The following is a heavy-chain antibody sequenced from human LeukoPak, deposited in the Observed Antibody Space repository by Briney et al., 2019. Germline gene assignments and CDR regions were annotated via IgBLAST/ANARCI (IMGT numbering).Heavy chain of an antibody. V-gene: IGHV4-59*01. CDR1: GGSISSYY. CDR2: IYYSGST. Sequence: SETLSLTCTVSGGSISSYYWSWIRRPPGKGLEWIGYIYYSGSTNYNPSLKSRVTISVDTSKNQFSLKLSSVTAADTAVYYCAATPRFHSSGYYYAFDIWGQGTMVTVSS. CDR3: AATPRFHSSGYYYAFDI. D-gene: IGHD3-22*01. J-gene: IGHJ3*02.